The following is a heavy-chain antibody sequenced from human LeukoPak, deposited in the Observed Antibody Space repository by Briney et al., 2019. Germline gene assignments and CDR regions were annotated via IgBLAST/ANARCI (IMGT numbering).Heavy chain of an antibody. CDR3: ARQDYYGSGSYSLYYYYYYMDV. V-gene: IGHV3-48*01. J-gene: IGHJ6*03. D-gene: IGHD3-10*01. Sequence: GGSLRLSCAASGFTFSSYSMNWVRQAPGKGLEWVSYISSSSSTIYYADSVKGRFTISRDNAKNSLYLQMNSLRAEDTAVYYCARQDYYGSGSYSLYYYYYYMDVWGQGTLVTVSS. CDR2: ISSSSSTI. CDR1: GFTFSSYS.